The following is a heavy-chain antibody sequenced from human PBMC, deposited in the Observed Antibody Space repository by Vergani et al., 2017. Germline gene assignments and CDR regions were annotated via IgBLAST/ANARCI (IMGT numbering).Heavy chain of an antibody. V-gene: IGHV3-33*01. CDR2: IWYDGSNK. CDR3: ARYPRGYYDILTGPEYYFDY. Sequence: VQLVESGGGLVKPGRSLRLSCAASGFTFSSYGMHWVRQAPGKGLEWVAVIWYDGSNKYYADSVKGRFTISRDNSKNTLYLQMNGLRAEDTAVYYCARYPRGYYDILTGPEYYFDYWGQGTLVTVSS. CDR1: GFTFSSYG. D-gene: IGHD3-9*01. J-gene: IGHJ4*02.